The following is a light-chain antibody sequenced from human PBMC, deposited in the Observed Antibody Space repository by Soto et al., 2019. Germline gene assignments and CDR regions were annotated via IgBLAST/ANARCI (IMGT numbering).Light chain of an antibody. Sequence: EIVMTQSPATLSVSPGERAALSCXASXSVSSKLAWYRQRPGQAPRLVIYGASSRATGIPDRFSGSGSGTDFTLTISRLEPEDFAVYYCQQYGSSLTWTFGQGTKVDIK. V-gene: IGKV3-20*01. CDR1: XSVSSK. CDR2: GAS. CDR3: QQYGSSLTWT. J-gene: IGKJ1*01.